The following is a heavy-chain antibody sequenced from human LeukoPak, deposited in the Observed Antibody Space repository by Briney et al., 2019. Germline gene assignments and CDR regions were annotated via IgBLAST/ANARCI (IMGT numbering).Heavy chain of an antibody. CDR3: ARANVLTGTDY. J-gene: IGHJ4*02. Sequence: SETLSLTCTVSGYSISSGYYWGWIRQPPGKGLEWIGRIYTSGSTNYNPSLKSRVTMSLDTSKNQFSLKLSSVTAADTAVYYRARANVLTGTDYWGQGSLVTVSS. D-gene: IGHD3-9*01. CDR2: IYTSGST. CDR1: GYSISSGYY. V-gene: IGHV4-38-2*02.